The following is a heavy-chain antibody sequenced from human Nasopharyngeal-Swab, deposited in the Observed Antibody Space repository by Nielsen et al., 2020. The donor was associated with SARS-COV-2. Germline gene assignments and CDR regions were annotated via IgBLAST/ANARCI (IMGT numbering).Heavy chain of an antibody. CDR3: AKHGLLWFGELSRWFDP. D-gene: IGHD3-10*01. CDR2: IKSKTDGGTT. Sequence: GESLKISCAASGFTFSNAWMSWVRQAPGKGLEWVGRIKSKTDGGTTDYAAPVKGRFTISRDNSKNTLYLQMNSLRAEDTAVYYCAKHGLLWFGELSRWFDPWGQGTLVTVSS. CDR1: GFTFSNAW. J-gene: IGHJ5*02. V-gene: IGHV3-15*01.